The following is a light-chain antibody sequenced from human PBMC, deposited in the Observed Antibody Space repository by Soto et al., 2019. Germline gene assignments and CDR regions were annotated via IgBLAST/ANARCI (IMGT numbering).Light chain of an antibody. CDR3: QPSYSTPRT. CDR1: EGLSTY. J-gene: IGKJ1*01. V-gene: IGKV1-39*01. CDR2: AAS. Sequence: DIQMTQAPSSLSASVGDRVTVTCRASEGLSTYLHWSQQQPEKAPKLLIYAASSLQSGVPSRFSASGSETEFTLTISSLQPEDFATYYCQPSYSTPRTFGQGTKVDIK.